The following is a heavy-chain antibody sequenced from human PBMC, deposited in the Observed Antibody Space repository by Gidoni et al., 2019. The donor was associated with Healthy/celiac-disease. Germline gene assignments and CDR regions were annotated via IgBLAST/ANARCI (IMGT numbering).Heavy chain of an antibody. D-gene: IGHD3-10*01. CDR3: ARDLGYYGSGRGFDY. J-gene: IGHJ4*02. CDR2: ISYDGSNK. V-gene: IGHV3-30*01. Sequence: QVQLVESGGGVVQPGRSLILSCSASGFSFSSYAMHWVRQAPGKGLGWVAVISYDGSNKYYADCVKGRFTISRDNSKNTLYLQMNSLRAEDTAVYYCARDLGYYGSGRGFDYWGQGTLVTVSS. CDR1: GFSFSSYA.